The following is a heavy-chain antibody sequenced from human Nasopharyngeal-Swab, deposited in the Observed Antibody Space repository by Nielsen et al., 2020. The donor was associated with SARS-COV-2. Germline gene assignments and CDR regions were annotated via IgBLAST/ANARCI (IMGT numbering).Heavy chain of an antibody. V-gene: IGHV3-7*03. CDR2: IKQDGSEK. J-gene: IGHJ4*01. Sequence: GESLKISCAASGFTFSSYWMSWVRQAPGKGLEWVANIKQDGSEKYYVDSVKGRFTISRDNAKNSLYLHMNSLRADDTAIYYCAKDLVPDGHNDFDYWGQGTLVTVSS. CDR3: AKDLVPDGHNDFDY. CDR1: GFTFSSYW. D-gene: IGHD1-1*01.